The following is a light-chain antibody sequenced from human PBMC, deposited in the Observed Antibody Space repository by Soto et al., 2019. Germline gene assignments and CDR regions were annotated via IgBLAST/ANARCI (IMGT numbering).Light chain of an antibody. Sequence: ECVWTPYTGTLSLSPGERATLSCRASQTVRNNYLAWYQQKPGQAPRLLIYDASSRATGIPDRFSGGGSGTDFTLTISRLEPEDFAVYYCQQFSSYPLTFGGGTKVDI. CDR1: QTVRNNY. CDR3: QQFSSYPLT. CDR2: DAS. J-gene: IGKJ4*01. V-gene: IGKV3-20*01.